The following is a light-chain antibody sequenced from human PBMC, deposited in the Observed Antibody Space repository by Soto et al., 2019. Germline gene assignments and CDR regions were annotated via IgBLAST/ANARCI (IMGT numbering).Light chain of an antibody. J-gene: IGKJ5*01. Sequence: DSVLTNYPATLSVSPGERATLSCRTRETISGLLAWYQKRPGPPPRLIISDTSNRATGIPAMCSGSGSGKDFTLTISILEPEDFAVYYCQQRSSRPITFGQGTLLDIK. CDR1: ETISGL. CDR3: QQRSSRPIT. CDR2: DTS. V-gene: IGKV3-11*01.